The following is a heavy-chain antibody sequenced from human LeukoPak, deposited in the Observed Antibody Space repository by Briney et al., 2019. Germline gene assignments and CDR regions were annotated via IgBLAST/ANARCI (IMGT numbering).Heavy chain of an antibody. CDR1: GYTFTGYY. CDR2: INPNSGGT. J-gene: IGHJ6*03. V-gene: IGHV1-2*06. Sequence: ASVKVSCKASGYTFTGYYMHWVRQAPGQGLEWMGRINPNSGGTNYAQKFQGRVTMTRNTSISTAYMELSSLRSEDTAVYYCARGSSGPRVSSGHFNYYYYYMDVWGKGTTVTVSS. D-gene: IGHD3-22*01. CDR3: ARGSSGPRVSSGHFNYYYYYMDV.